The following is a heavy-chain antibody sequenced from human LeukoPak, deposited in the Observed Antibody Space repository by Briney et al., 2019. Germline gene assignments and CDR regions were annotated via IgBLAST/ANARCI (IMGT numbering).Heavy chain of an antibody. D-gene: IGHD3-22*01. V-gene: IGHV4-4*07. CDR1: GGSISSYC. CDR3: ARDRRYYYDSTWAFDI. Sequence: SETLSLTCTVSGGSISSYCWSWIRQPAGKGLEWIGRIYTSGSTNYNPSLKSRVTMSVDTSKNQFSLKLSSVTAADTAVYYCARDRRYYYDSTWAFDIWGQGTMVTVSS. J-gene: IGHJ3*02. CDR2: IYTSGST.